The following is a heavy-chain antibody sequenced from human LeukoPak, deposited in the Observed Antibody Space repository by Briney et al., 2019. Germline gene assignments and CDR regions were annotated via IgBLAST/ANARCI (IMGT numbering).Heavy chain of an antibody. CDR3: VRGQYYYDSSGYYLLDL. J-gene: IGHJ4*02. V-gene: IGHV4-4*07. D-gene: IGHD3-22*01. CDR2: IYSSGST. Sequence: SETLSLTCTVSGGSIRDYYWSWIRQPAGKGLEWIGRIYSSGSTYYSPSLNSRVTMSIDTSKNQFSLKLTSVTAADTAVYYCVRGQYYYDSSGYYLLDLWGQGTLVTVSS. CDR1: GGSIRDYY.